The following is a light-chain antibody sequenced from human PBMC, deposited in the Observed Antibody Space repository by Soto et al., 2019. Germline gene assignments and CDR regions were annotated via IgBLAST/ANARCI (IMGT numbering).Light chain of an antibody. CDR2: AAS. V-gene: IGKV1-39*01. J-gene: IGKJ4*01. CDR1: QSISSY. Sequence: DIQMTQSPSSLSASVGDRVTITCRASQSISSYINWYQQKPGKAPKLLIYAASSLQSGVPSRFSGSGSGTDFTLTISSLQPEDFATYYCQQSYSTLSFGGGTKVVIK. CDR3: QQSYSTLS.